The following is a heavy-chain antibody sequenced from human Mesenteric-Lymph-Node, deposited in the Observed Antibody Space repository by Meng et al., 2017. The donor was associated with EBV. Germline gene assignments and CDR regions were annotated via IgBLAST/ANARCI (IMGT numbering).Heavy chain of an antibody. Sequence: QLLHSGSEIKTPGPSVKVSCKASGYTFSRYAMNWVRQAPGQGLEWMGWINTNTGTPTYAQGLTGRFVFSLDTSVSTAYLQISSLKADDTAVYYCARASSSGPFDYWGQGTLVTVSS. CDR2: INTNTGTP. D-gene: IGHD3-10*01. J-gene: IGHJ4*02. CDR1: GYTFSRYA. V-gene: IGHV7-4-1*02. CDR3: ARASSSGPFDY.